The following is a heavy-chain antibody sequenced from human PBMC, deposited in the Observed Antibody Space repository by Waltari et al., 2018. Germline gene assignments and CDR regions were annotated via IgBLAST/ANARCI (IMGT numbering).Heavy chain of an antibody. Sequence: QVQLVQSGAEVKKPGASVKVSCKASGYTFTSYYMHWVRQAPGQGLEWMGIINPSGGSTSYAQEFQGRDTMNRDTCTSTVYMELSSLRSEDTAVYYCAKSLPPFYGDFLPYYYYYGMDVWGQGTTVTVSS. CDR1: GYTFTSYY. CDR2: INPSGGST. V-gene: IGHV1-46*01. D-gene: IGHD4-17*01. CDR3: AKSLPPFYGDFLPYYYYYGMDV. J-gene: IGHJ6*02.